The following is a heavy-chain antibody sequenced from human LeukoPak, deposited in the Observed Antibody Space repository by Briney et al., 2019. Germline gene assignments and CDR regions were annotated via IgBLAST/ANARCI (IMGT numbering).Heavy chain of an antibody. CDR1: GGSISSYY. D-gene: IGHD4-17*01. Sequence: TSETLSLTCTVSGGSISSYYWSWIRQPPGKGLEWIGYIYYSGSTNYNPSLKSRVTISVDTSKNQFSLKLSSVTAADTAVYYCARSMQDYGDAFDIWGQGTMVTVSS. CDR2: IYYSGST. J-gene: IGHJ3*02. V-gene: IGHV4-59*01. CDR3: ARSMQDYGDAFDI.